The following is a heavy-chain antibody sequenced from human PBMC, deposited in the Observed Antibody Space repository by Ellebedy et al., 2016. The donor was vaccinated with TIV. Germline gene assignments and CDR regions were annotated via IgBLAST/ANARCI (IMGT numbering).Heavy chain of an antibody. CDR1: GFAFSGYA. Sequence: GESLKISXAASGFAFSGYAMSWVRQAPGKGLEWVSSISYSSDITHYADSVKGRFTISRDNSKNTLYLQMSSLRAEDTAVYYCAKDHKAFTMTRGYDYWGQGTLVTVSS. CDR3: AKDHKAFTMTRGYDY. V-gene: IGHV3-23*01. CDR2: ISYSSDIT. J-gene: IGHJ4*02. D-gene: IGHD3-3*01.